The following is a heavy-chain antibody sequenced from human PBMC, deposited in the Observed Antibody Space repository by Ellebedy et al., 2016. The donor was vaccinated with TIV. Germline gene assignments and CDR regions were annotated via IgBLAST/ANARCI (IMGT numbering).Heavy chain of an antibody. Sequence: GESLKISCAASGFTVSSNYMSWLRQAPGRGLEWVSVIYSGGNTYYADSVKGRFTMSRDNSKNTLYLQLNSLRAEDTAVYYCAGGKLMVYADWGQGTLVTVSS. J-gene: IGHJ4*02. CDR1: GFTVSSNY. CDR3: AGGKLMVYAD. D-gene: IGHD2-8*01. CDR2: IYSGGNT. V-gene: IGHV3-53*01.